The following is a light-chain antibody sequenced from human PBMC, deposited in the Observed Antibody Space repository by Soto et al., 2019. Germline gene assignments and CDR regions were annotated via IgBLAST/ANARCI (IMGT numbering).Light chain of an antibody. V-gene: IGKV3-20*01. J-gene: IGKJ1*01. Sequence: SLSRMSXXPVEGATVXXRXSQSVSNNYLAWYQQKPCQVPRLLIYGASASPTSIPNSFSCGWSGTDFNLTISRMGPEDYAVCYCQQYGSGPTWTLSDGT. CDR2: GAS. CDR3: QQYGSGPTWT. CDR1: QSVSNNY.